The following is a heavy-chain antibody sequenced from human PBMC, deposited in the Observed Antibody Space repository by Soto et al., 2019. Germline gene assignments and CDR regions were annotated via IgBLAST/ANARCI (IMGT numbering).Heavy chain of an antibody. CDR3: ARVGGPPDRIAVAGWIE. Sequence: QVQLQESGPGLVKPSQTLSLTCTVSGGSISSGGYYWSWIRQHPGKGLEWIGYIYYSGSTYYNPSLKSRVTISVDTSKNQFSLKLSSVTVADTAVYYCARVGGPPDRIAVAGWIEWGQGTLVTVSS. J-gene: IGHJ4*02. V-gene: IGHV4-31*03. CDR1: GGSISSGGYY. CDR2: IYYSGST. D-gene: IGHD6-19*01.